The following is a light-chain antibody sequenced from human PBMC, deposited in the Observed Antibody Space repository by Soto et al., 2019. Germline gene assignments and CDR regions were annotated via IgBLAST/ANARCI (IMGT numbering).Light chain of an antibody. V-gene: IGKV3-11*01. CDR2: DVS. CDR1: ESVTNY. J-gene: IGKJ1*01. Sequence: EIVLTQSPATLSLSPGERGTLSCRASESVTNYLAWYQQKPGQAPRLLVYDVSNRATGIPARFSGGGSGTDFTLTISNLEPEDFAVYYCQQRSAWPWTFGQGTKVEIK. CDR3: QQRSAWPWT.